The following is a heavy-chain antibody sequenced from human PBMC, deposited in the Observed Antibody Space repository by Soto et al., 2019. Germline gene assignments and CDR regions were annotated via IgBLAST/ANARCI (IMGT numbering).Heavy chain of an antibody. CDR1: GGSISSYY. CDR2: IYYSGIT. Sequence: QVQLQESGPGLVKPSETLSLTCTVSGGSISSYYWSWIRQPSGKGLEWIGYIYYSGITNYNPSLKSRVTISVDTSKNQFSLKLSSVTAADTAVYYCARYKSNYYYGMDVWGQGTTVTVSS. J-gene: IGHJ6*02. CDR3: ARYKSNYYYGMDV. D-gene: IGHD1-20*01. V-gene: IGHV4-59*01.